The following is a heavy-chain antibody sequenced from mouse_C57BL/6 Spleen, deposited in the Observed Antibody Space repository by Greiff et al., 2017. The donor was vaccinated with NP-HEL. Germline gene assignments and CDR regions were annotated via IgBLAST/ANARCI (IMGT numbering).Heavy chain of an antibody. V-gene: IGHV1-69*01. Sequence: VQLQQSGAELVMPGASVKLSCKASGYTFTSYWMHWVKQRPGQGLEWIGEIDPSDSYTNYNQKFKGKSTLTVDKSSSTAYMQLSSLSSEDSAVYYCASWGYCSSHYYAMDYWGQGTSVTVSS. CDR2: IDPSDSYT. CDR1: GYTFTSYW. CDR3: ASWGYCSSHYYAMDY. D-gene: IGHD1-1*01. J-gene: IGHJ4*01.